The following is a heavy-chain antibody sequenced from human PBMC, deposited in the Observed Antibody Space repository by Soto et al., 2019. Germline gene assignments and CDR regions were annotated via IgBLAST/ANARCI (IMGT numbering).Heavy chain of an antibody. V-gene: IGHV4-39*01. D-gene: IGHD4-17*01. Sequence: SETLSLTCTVSSGSISSTSYYWAWIRQPPGKGLGWIGAIYYDGTTYYTESLKSRVSISVDTSKNQFSLKLNSVPAADTAVYFCARQGRKTKVALVKHNAADLWGQGTAVTVSS. CDR1: SGSISSTSYY. J-gene: IGHJ6*02. CDR3: ARQGRKTKVALVKHNAADL. CDR2: IYYDGTT.